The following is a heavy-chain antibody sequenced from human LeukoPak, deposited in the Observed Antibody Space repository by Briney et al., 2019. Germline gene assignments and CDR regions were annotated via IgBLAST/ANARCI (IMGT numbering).Heavy chain of an antibody. J-gene: IGHJ4*02. CDR1: GGSFSGYY. Sequence: PETLSLTCAVYGGSFSGYYWSWIRQPPGKGLEWIGEINHSGSTNYNPSLKSRVTISVDTSKSQFSLKLSSVTAADTAVYYCARAPYYYGSGPVGYWGQGTLVTVSS. V-gene: IGHV4-34*01. CDR2: INHSGST. D-gene: IGHD3-10*01. CDR3: ARAPYYYGSGPVGY.